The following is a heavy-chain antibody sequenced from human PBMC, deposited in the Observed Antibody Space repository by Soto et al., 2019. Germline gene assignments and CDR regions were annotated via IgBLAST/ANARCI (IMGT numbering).Heavy chain of an antibody. D-gene: IGHD2-8*01. CDR3: ARDRTTIVLRSISFDY. V-gene: IGHV3-11*01. CDR2: ISSSGSTI. Sequence: GGSLRLSCAASGFTFSDYYMSWIRQAPGKGLEWVSYISSSGSTIYYADSVKGRFTISRDNAKNSLYLQMNSLRAEDTAVYYCARDRTTIVLRSISFDYWGQGTLVTVSS. CDR1: GFTFSDYY. J-gene: IGHJ4*02.